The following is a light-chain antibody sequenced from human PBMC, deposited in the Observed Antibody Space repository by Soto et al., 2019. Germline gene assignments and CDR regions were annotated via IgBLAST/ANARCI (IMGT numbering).Light chain of an antibody. CDR2: KAS. CDR1: QNINRW. CDR3: LKYNVYPLS. V-gene: IGKV1-5*03. J-gene: IGKJ4*01. Sequence: DIQMTQSPSTLSASVGDRVTITCRASQNINRWLAWYQQRPGKAPNLLIHKASTLEAGVPSRFSGSASGTEFTLTIISLQPDDFAAYFCLKYNVYPLSFGGGTRVEIK.